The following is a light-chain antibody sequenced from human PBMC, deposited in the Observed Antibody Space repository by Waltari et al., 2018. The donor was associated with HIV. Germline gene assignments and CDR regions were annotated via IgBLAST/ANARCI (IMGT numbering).Light chain of an antibody. Sequence: DIFITQSPLSLPVTPVEPPSISCRSNHILLDSNGYNYLDWYLQKPGQYPQLLIYLGSYRASGVPDRWSGSGSGTDFALKINRVEAEDVGVYYCMQAIQTPSFTFGPGTKVDIK. J-gene: IGKJ3*01. CDR1: HILLDSNGYNY. V-gene: IGKV2-28*01. CDR3: MQAIQTPSFT. CDR2: LGS.